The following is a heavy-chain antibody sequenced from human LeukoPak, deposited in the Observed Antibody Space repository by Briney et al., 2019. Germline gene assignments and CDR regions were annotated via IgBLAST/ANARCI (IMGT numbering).Heavy chain of an antibody. D-gene: IGHD3-16*02. CDR1: GFTFSSYA. CDR3: AKDSYYDYVWGGYRYLDY. V-gene: IGHV3-23*01. J-gene: IGHJ4*02. CDR2: ISGSGGST. Sequence: GGSLRLSCAASGFTFSSYAMSWVRQAPGKGLEWVSAISGSGGSTYYADSVKGRFTISRDNSKNTLYLQMNSLRAEDTAVYYCAKDSYYDYVWGGYRYLDYWGQGTLVTVSS.